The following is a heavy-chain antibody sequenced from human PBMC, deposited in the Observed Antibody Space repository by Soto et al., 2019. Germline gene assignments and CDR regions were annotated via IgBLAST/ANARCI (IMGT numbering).Heavy chain of an antibody. J-gene: IGHJ5*02. CDR3: ARMATSGTLNWFDP. V-gene: IGHV1-8*01. Sequence: AAVKVSCKASGYTFGSNDISGVLQAAGQGLEWMGWMNPNSGNTGYAQKFQGRVSMTRNTSITTAYLELSSLRSDDTAIYYCARMATSGTLNWFDPWGQGTLVTVS. CDR2: MNPNSGNT. CDR1: GYTFGSND.